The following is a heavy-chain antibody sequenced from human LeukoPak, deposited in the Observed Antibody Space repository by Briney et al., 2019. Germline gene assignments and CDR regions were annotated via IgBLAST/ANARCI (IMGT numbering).Heavy chain of an antibody. CDR3: ARSWAGMYYPFYYFDY. CDR2: IYRSGST. D-gene: IGHD1-26*01. Sequence: SQTLSLTCTVSGGSISSGGYYWSWIRQPPGKGLEWIGYIYRSGSTYYNPSLKSRVTISVDRSKNQFSLKLSSVTAADTAVYYCARSWAGMYYPFYYFDYWGQGALVTVSP. J-gene: IGHJ4*02. V-gene: IGHV4-30-2*01. CDR1: GGSISSGGYY.